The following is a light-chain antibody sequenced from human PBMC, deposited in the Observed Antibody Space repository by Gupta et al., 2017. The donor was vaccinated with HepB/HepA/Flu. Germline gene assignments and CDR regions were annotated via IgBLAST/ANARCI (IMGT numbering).Light chain of an antibody. CDR2: GGS. J-gene: IGKJ1*01. CDR1: QSVKSDF. CDR3: QQYASLPWT. Sequence: EVVLTQSPGTLSLSPGESATISCRASQSVKSDFFVWFQQRPGQTPRLLIYGGSNRATGIPDRFSGSGSGTDFTLTISRLEPEDFAVYYCQQYASLPWTFGQGTKVEI. V-gene: IGKV3-20*01.